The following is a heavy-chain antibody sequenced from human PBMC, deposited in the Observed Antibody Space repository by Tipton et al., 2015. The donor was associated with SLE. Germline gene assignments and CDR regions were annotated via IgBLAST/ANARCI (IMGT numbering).Heavy chain of an antibody. CDR3: ARELPAFDI. V-gene: IGHV4-61*09. J-gene: IGHJ3*02. CDR1: GGSISSGSYY. D-gene: IGHD1-26*01. Sequence: TLSLTCTVSGGSISSGSYYWSWIRQPAGKGLEWIGYIYTSGSTNYNPSLKSRVTISVDTSKNQFSLKLSSVTAADTAVYYCARELPAFDIWGQGTMVTVSS. CDR2: IYTSGST.